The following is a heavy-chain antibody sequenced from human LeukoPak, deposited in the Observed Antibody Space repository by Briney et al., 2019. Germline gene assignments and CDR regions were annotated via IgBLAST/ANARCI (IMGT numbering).Heavy chain of an antibody. CDR2: IYPGDSES. Sequence: AGESLKISCKGSGYTFTSYWIGWVRQMPGKGLEWMGIIYPGDSESKYNPSLQGQVTISADKSISTAYLQWSSLKASDTATYYCARIEGSTFDYWGQGTLVTVSS. CDR1: GYTFTSYW. V-gene: IGHV5-51*01. J-gene: IGHJ4*02. CDR3: ARIEGSTFDY.